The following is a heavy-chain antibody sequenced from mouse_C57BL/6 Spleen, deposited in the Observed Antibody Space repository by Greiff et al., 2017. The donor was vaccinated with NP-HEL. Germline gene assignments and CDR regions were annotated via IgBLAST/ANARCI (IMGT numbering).Heavy chain of an antibody. V-gene: IGHV1-69*01. CDR1: GYTFTGYW. CDR3: AGGRITTVVFDY. CDR2: IDPSDSYT. D-gene: IGHD1-1*01. J-gene: IGHJ2*01. Sequence: QVQLQQPGAELVMPGASVKLSCKASGYTFTGYWMHWVKQRPGQGLEWIGEIDPSDSYTNYNQKFKGKSTLTVDKSSSTAYMQLSSLTSEDSAVYYCAGGRITTVVFDYWGQGTTLTVSS.